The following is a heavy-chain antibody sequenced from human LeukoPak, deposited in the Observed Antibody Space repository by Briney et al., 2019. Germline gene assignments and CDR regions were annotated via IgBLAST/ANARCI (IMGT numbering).Heavy chain of an antibody. J-gene: IGHJ5*02. CDR2: INARGDT. Sequence: PSDTLSLTCAVYGWSFNDYYWNWIRQPPGKGLEWIGEINARGDTSYNPSLKSRVTISVDTSKKQFSLRLTSMIAADTALYYCARGQVPAARGYNWFDPWGQGTPVTVSS. V-gene: IGHV4-34*01. CDR1: GWSFNDYY. CDR3: ARGQVPAARGYNWFDP. D-gene: IGHD2-2*01.